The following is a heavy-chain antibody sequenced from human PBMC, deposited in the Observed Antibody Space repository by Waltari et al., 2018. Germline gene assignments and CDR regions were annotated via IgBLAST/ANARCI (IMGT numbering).Heavy chain of an antibody. Sequence: EVQLVESGGGLVQPGGSLKLSCVGSDFIFRDPAIHWVRQSSGKGLEWVGRIRTKPNSYATAYGASVKGRFTISRDDSRNTAYLLMSGLKTEDTAVYYCATHDPLDHWGQGTLVTVSS. CDR2: IRTKPNSYAT. CDR1: DFIFRDPA. V-gene: IGHV3-73*01. CDR3: ATHDPLDH. J-gene: IGHJ5*02.